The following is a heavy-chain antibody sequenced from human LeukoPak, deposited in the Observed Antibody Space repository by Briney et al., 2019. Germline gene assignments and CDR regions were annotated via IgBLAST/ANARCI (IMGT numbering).Heavy chain of an antibody. J-gene: IGHJ5*02. D-gene: IGHD5-18*01. Sequence: GASVKVSCKASGYTFTTYYMHWVRQAPGQGLEWMGIINPGGGSTNYAQKFQGRVTLTRDMSTSTVYMELSSLRSEDTAVYYCARTWIHEAYNWFDPWGQGTLVTVSS. CDR1: GYTFTTYY. CDR3: ARTWIHEAYNWFDP. CDR2: INPGGGST. V-gene: IGHV1-46*01.